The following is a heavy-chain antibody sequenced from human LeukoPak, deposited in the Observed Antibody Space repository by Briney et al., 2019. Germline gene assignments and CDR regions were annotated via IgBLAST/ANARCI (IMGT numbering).Heavy chain of an antibody. D-gene: IGHD6-19*01. J-gene: IGHJ5*02. CDR1: GGTFSSYA. CDR3: ATSTGYSSGWYIWFDP. CDR2: TIPIFGTA. Sequence: SVKVSCKASGGTFSSYAISWVRQAPGQGLEWMGGTIPIFGTANYAQKFQGRVTITADESTSTAYMELSSLRSEDTAVYYCATSTGYSSGWYIWFDPWGQGTLVTVSS. V-gene: IGHV1-69*13.